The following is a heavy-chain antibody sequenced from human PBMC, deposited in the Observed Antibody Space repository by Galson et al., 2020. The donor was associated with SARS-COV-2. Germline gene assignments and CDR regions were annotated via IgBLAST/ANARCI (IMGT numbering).Heavy chain of an antibody. Sequence: GESLKISCAGSGFTFSSYEMNWVRQAPGKGLEWVSYISSSGSNINYADSVKGRFTISRDNAKNSLNLQMNSLRVEDTAVYYCARVGDCSGGICYGAEYFQHWGQGTLVTVSS. V-gene: IGHV3-48*03. CDR2: ISSSGSNI. CDR1: GFTFSSYE. CDR3: ARVGDCSGGICYGAEYFQH. J-gene: IGHJ1*01. D-gene: IGHD2-15*01.